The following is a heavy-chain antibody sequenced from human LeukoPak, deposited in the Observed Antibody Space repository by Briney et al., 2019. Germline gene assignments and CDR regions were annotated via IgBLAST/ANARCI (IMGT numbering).Heavy chain of an antibody. CDR2: IYYSGST. Sequence: PSETLSLTCTVSGGSISNSNYYWGWIRQPPGKGLEWIGNIYYSGSTYYNPSLRSRVTISVDTSKNQFSLKLSSVTAADTAVYYCARIPTNAVPAAHNGFDIWGQGTMLTVSS. CDR1: GGSISNSNYY. D-gene: IGHD2-2*01. CDR3: ARIPTNAVPAAHNGFDI. J-gene: IGHJ3*02. V-gene: IGHV4-39*01.